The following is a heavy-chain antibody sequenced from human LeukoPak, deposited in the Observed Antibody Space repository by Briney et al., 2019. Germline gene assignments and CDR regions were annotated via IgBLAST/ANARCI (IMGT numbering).Heavy chain of an antibody. J-gene: IGHJ4*02. CDR3: ARGPSGGNAFGY. V-gene: IGHV3-74*01. D-gene: IGHD4-23*01. CDR1: GFTFSNPW. CDR2: LNSDGRTT. Sequence: GGSLRLSCAASGFTFSNPWMHWVRQGPGKGLVWVSRLNSDGRTTTYADSVKGRFTISRDNAKNTLYLQMNSLRVEDTAVYYCARGPSGGNAFGYWGQGTLVTVSS.